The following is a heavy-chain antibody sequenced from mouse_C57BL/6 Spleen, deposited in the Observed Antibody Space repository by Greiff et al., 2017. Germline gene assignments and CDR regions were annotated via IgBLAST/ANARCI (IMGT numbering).Heavy chain of an antibody. CDR3: ARRGYYAWYFDV. V-gene: IGHV1-69*01. D-gene: IGHD1-1*01. Sequence: QLQQPGAELVMPGASVKLSCKASGYTFTSYWMHWVKQRPGQGLEWVGEIDPSDSYTNYNQKFKGKSTLTVDKSSSTAYMQLSSLTSEDSAVYYCARRGYYAWYFDVWGTGTTVTVSS. J-gene: IGHJ1*03. CDR2: IDPSDSYT. CDR1: GYTFTSYW.